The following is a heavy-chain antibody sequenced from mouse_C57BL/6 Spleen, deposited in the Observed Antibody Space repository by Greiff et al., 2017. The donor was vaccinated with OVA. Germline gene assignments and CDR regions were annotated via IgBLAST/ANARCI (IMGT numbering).Heavy chain of an antibody. CDR1: GFTFSSYT. Sequence: EVKLEESGGGLVKPGGSLKLSCAASGFTFSSYTMSWVRQTPEKRLEWVATISGGGGNTYYPDSVKGRFTISRDNAKNTLYLQMSSLRSEDTALYYCARQGSNYFLDYWGQGTSVTVSS. V-gene: IGHV5-9*01. CDR2: ISGGGGNT. CDR3: ARQGSNYFLDY. D-gene: IGHD2-5*01. J-gene: IGHJ4*01.